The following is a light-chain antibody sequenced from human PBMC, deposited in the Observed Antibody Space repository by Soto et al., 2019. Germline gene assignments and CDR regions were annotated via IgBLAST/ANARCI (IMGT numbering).Light chain of an antibody. CDR3: SSYTITNIGL. J-gene: IGLJ2*01. CDR1: SSDVGANNY. Sequence: QSALTQPASVSGSPGQSITISCTGTSSDVGANNYVSWYQQHPGKAPKLMIFDVNNRPSGVSDRFSGSRSGTTAFLTISGLQAEDEAYYYCSSYTITNIGLFGGGTKLTVL. V-gene: IGLV2-14*03. CDR2: DVN.